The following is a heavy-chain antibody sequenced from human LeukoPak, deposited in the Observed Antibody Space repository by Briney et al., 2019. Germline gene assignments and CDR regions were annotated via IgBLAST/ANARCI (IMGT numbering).Heavy chain of an antibody. CDR2: ISGSGGST. V-gene: IGHV3-23*01. Sequence: GGSLRLSCAASGFTFSSYGMSWVRQAPGKGLEWVSAISGSGGSTYYADSVKGRFTISRDNSKNTLYLQMNSLRAEDTAVYYCAKDDRWLQFCCWGQGTLVTVSA. CDR1: GFTFSSYG. D-gene: IGHD5-24*01. CDR3: AKDDRWLQFCC. J-gene: IGHJ4*02.